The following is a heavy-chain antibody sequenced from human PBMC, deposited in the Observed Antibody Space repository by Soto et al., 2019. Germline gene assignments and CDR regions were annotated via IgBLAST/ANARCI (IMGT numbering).Heavy chain of an antibody. D-gene: IGHD5-18*01. J-gene: IGHJ4*02. CDR2: IYYSGST. Sequence: SETLSITCTVSGASISSGGYYWSWIRQHPGKGLEWIGYIYYSGSTYYNPSLKSRVTISVDTSKNQFSLKLSSVTAADTAVYYCARSGYSYGPNPLLYWGQGTLVTVSS. CDR3: ARSGYSYGPNPLLY. CDR1: GASISSGGYY. V-gene: IGHV4-31*03.